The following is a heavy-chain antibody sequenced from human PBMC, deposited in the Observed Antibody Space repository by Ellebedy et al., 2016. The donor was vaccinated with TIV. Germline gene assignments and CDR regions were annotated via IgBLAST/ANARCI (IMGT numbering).Heavy chain of an antibody. CDR2: MSYDGTKK. CDR1: GFTFSDYA. V-gene: IGHV3-30*18. Sequence: GESLKISXAASGFTFSDYAMHWVRQAPGKGLEWVAIMSYDGTKKYYGDSVKGRFTLSRDESRHTVYLQMDNLRSEDTAVYYCAKDRNNWNDYYYYMDVWGKGTTVTVSS. J-gene: IGHJ6*03. CDR3: AKDRNNWNDYYYYMDV. D-gene: IGHD1-20*01.